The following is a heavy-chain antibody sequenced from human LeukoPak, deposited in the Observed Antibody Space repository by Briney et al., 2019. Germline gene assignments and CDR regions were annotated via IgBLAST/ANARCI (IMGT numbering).Heavy chain of an antibody. V-gene: IGHV3-30-3*01. Sequence: HPGRSLRLSCAASGFTFSSYAMHWVRQAPGKGLEWVAVISYDGSNKYYADSVKGRFTISRDNSKNTLYLQMNGLRAEDTAVYYCARPDGALVGDIAVAGTGFSNTYYYYYGMDVWGQGTTVTVSS. D-gene: IGHD6-19*01. J-gene: IGHJ6*02. CDR2: ISYDGSNK. CDR1: GFTFSSYA. CDR3: ARPDGALVGDIAVAGTGFSNTYYYYYGMDV.